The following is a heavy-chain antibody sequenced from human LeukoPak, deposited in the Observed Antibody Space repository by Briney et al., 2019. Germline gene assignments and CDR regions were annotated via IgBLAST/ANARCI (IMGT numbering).Heavy chain of an antibody. CDR2: IWYDGSNK. CDR1: GFTFSSYG. Sequence: PGRSLRLSCAASGFTFSSYGMHWVRQAPGKGLEWVAVIWYDGSNKYYVDSVKGRFTISRDNSKNTLYLQMNSLGAEDTALYYCASSRSSTWYGLEYWGQGTLVTVSS. V-gene: IGHV3-33*01. D-gene: IGHD6-13*01. J-gene: IGHJ4*02. CDR3: ASSRSSTWYGLEY.